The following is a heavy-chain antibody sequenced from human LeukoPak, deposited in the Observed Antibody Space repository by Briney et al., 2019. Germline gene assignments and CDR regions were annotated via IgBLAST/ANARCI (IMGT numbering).Heavy chain of an antibody. J-gene: IGHJ4*02. CDR1: GGTFSSYA. D-gene: IGHD1-26*01. Sequence: SVKVSCKASGGTFSSYAISCVRQAPGQGLEWMGGIIPIFGTANYAQKFQGRVTITADESTSTAYMELSSLRSEDTAVYYCARQLGVDSGSYWGLGYWGQGTLVTVSS. CDR3: ARQLGVDSGSYWGLGY. V-gene: IGHV1-69*13. CDR2: IIPIFGTA.